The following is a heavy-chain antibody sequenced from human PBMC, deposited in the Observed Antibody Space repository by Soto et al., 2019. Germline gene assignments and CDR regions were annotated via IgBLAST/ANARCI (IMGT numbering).Heavy chain of an antibody. J-gene: IGHJ4*02. V-gene: IGHV1-18*01. D-gene: IGHD6-13*01. CDR2: ISAYNGNT. Sequence: ASLKVSCNTSGCTFTSYGIICVRHAPGQGLEWMGWISAYNGNTNYAQKLQGRVTMTTDTSTGTAYMELRSLRSDDTAVYYCARVIAAAADFDYWGQGTLVTVSS. CDR1: GCTFTSYG. CDR3: ARVIAAAADFDY.